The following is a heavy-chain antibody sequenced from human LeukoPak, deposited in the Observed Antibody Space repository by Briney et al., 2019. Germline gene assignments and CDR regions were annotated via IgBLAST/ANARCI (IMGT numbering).Heavy chain of an antibody. CDR1: GYSFIDYY. D-gene: IGHD6-13*01. CDR2: INSNSADT. J-gene: IGHJ1*01. CDR3: ARIGISARGTNFHH. Sequence: ASVNVSCKPSGYSFIDYYIHWVRQAPGQGLEWMGWINSNSADTNYAQNFQGRVTMTRDTSISTAYMELSRLRSDDTALYYCARIGISARGTNFHHWGQGTLVTVSS. V-gene: IGHV1-2*02.